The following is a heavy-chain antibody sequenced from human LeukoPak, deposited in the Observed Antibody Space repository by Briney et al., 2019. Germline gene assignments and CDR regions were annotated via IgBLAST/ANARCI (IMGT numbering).Heavy chain of an antibody. CDR3: ARDDSSRDDSGGYLY. CDR2: IHMSGST. D-gene: IGHD3-22*01. Sequence: PSETLCLTCTVSGDSINSYHWSWIRQPAGKGLEWIGRIHMSGSTNYNPSLRSRVAISMDNSKNQFSLKLKSVTAADTAVYYCARDDSSRDDSGGYLYWGQGTLVTISS. J-gene: IGHJ4*02. V-gene: IGHV4-4*07. CDR1: GDSINSYH.